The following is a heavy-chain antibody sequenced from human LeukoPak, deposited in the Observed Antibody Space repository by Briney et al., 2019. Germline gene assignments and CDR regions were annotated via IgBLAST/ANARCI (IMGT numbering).Heavy chain of an antibody. J-gene: IGHJ5*02. CDR1: GFTFSDYW. V-gene: IGHV3-74*01. CDR2: IKTDGSST. CDR3: ARESGIAAALDL. Sequence: GGSLRLSCAASGFTFSDYWMRWVRQAPGKGLVWIAHIKTDGSSTKYADSVQGRFTISRDNAKNTLYLQMNSLRAEDTAVYYCARESGIAAALDLWGQGTLVTVSS. D-gene: IGHD6-13*01.